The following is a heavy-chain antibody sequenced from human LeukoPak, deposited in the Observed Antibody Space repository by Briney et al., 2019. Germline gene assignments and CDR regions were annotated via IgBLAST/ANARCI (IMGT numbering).Heavy chain of an antibody. J-gene: IGHJ4*02. CDR2: IIPISGTT. D-gene: IGHD2-8*02. Sequence: SVKVSCKASGGTFSSYAISWVRQAPGQGLEWMGGIIPISGTTNNAQKFQGRVTITADESTSTAYMELSSLRSEDTAVYYCATSAYTGGVFDYWGQGTLVTVSS. CDR1: GGTFSSYA. V-gene: IGHV1-69*13. CDR3: ATSAYTGGVFDY.